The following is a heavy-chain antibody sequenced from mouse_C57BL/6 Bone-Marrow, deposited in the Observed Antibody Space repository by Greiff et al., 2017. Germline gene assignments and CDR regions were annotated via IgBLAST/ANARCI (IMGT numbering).Heavy chain of an antibody. J-gene: IGHJ3*01. V-gene: IGHV1-69*01. CDR3: AADCYYGFAY. Sequence: QVQLQQPGAELVMPGASVKLSCKASGYTFTSYWMHWVKQRPGQGLEWIGEIDPSDSYTNYNQKFKGKSTLTVDKSSSTAYMQLSSLTSEDSAVXYCAADCYYGFAYWGQGTLVTVSA. D-gene: IGHD2-3*01. CDR2: IDPSDSYT. CDR1: GYTFTSYW.